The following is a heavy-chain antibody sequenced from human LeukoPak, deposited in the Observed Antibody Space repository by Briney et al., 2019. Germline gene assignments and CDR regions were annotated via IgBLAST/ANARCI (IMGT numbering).Heavy chain of an antibody. J-gene: IGHJ4*02. D-gene: IGHD3-16*02. V-gene: IGHV3-30*03. Sequence: PGRSLRLSCAASGFTFSSYGMHWVRQAPGKGLEWVAVISYDGSNKYYADSVKGRFTISRDNSKNTLYLQMNSLRAEDTAVYYCARDDVTFGGVIVINYFDYWGQGTLVTVSS. CDR1: GFTFSSYG. CDR2: ISYDGSNK. CDR3: ARDDVTFGGVIVINYFDY.